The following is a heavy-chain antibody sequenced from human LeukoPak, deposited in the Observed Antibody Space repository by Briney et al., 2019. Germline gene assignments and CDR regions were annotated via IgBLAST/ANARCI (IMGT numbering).Heavy chain of an antibody. CDR2: IYSGGST. CDR3: AKDGDSSSAGSYYFDY. Sequence: PGGSLRLSCAASGFTFSSYAMSWVRQAPGKGLEWVSVIYSGGSTYYADSVKGRFTISRDNSKNTLYLQMNSLRAEDTAVYYCAKDGDSSSAGSYYFDYWGQGTLVTVSS. D-gene: IGHD6-6*01. CDR1: GFTFSSYA. V-gene: IGHV3-23*03. J-gene: IGHJ4*02.